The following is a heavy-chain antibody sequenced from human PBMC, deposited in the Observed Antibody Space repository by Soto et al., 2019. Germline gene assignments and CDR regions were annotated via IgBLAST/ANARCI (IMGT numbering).Heavy chain of an antibody. V-gene: IGHV3-23*01. Sequence: EVQLLESGGGLVQPGGSLRLSCAASGFTFSNYAMSWVRQAPGKGLEWVVGMSGIGGSILYADSVKGRFTISRDNPKNTLYWQLHGLRGEDTAVYSCAKESHALLCVGDPLKYGMDVWGQGTTVTVSS. D-gene: IGHD3-10*01. CDR3: AKESHALLCVGDPLKYGMDV. CDR2: MSGIGGSI. J-gene: IGHJ6*02. CDR1: GFTFSNYA.